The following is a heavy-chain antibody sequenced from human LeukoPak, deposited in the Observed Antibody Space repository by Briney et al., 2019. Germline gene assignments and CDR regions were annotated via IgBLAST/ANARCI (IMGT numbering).Heavy chain of an antibody. CDR3: ARDLTRDGYNHDIRYGMDV. Sequence: SVKVSCKASGGTFSSYAFSWVRQAPGQGLEWMGRIIPIFGITNYAQEFQGRVTITADKSTSTAYMELSSLRSEDTAVYYCARDLTRDGYNHDIRYGMDVWGQGTTVTVSS. D-gene: IGHD5-24*01. CDR2: IIPIFGIT. J-gene: IGHJ6*02. V-gene: IGHV1-69*04. CDR1: GGTFSSYA.